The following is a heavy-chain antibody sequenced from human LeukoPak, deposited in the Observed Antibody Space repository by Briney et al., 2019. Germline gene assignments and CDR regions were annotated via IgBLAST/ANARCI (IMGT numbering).Heavy chain of an antibody. D-gene: IGHD3-10*01. CDR2: FDPEDGET. J-gene: IGHJ1*01. CDR3: ARGYSLRVVISPYFQH. CDR1: GYTLTELS. V-gene: IGHV1-24*01. Sequence: ASVKVSCKVSGYTLTELSMHWVRQAPGKGLEWMGGFDPEDGETIYAQKFQGRVTMTEDTSTDTAYMELSSLRSEDTAVYYCARGYSLRVVISPYFQHWGQGTLVTVSS.